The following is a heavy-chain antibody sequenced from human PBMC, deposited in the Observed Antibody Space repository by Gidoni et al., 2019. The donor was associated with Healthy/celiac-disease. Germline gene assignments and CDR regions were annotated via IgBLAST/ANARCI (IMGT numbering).Heavy chain of an antibody. CDR3: ASGMWIWIN. J-gene: IGHJ4*02. V-gene: IGHV4-34*01. CDR2: INHSGST. D-gene: IGHD5-12*01. CDR1: GGSFSGYY. Sequence: QGQLQQWGAGLLKPSANLSLTCAVYGGSFSGYYWSWIRQPPGKGLEWIGEINHSGSTNSNPSLKRRVTISVETSKNKCTLKLSSVTASDTAVYYCASGMWIWINWGQGTLVTVSS.